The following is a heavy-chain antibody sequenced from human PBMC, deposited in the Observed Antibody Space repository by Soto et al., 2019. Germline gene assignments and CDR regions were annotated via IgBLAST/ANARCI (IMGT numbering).Heavy chain of an antibody. CDR3: ARGWRHFDD. CDR1: GFTFSTYA. CDR2: ISYDGSNK. D-gene: IGHD6-25*01. Sequence: QVHLVESGGGVVQPGRSLRLSCAASGFTFSTYAIHWVRQAPGKGLEWVAVISYDGSNKYYADSVKGRFTISRDNSKNTLYLQMNSLRAEDTAVYYCARGWRHFDDWGQGTLVTVSS. J-gene: IGHJ4*02. V-gene: IGHV3-30-3*01.